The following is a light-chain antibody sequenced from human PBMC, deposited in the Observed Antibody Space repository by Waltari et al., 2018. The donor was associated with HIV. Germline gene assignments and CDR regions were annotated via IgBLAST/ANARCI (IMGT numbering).Light chain of an antibody. J-gene: IGLJ1*01. V-gene: IGLV1-47*01. CDR1: KSTIGSNY. CDR2: RND. CDR3: TAWDDSLRGPV. Sequence: QSLLTQPPSASGTPGQRVTISCSGSKSTIGSNYVYWYQKFPGTTPKLLIFRNDQRPSGVPDRFSGSKSGTSASLAISGLQSEDEADYYCTAWDDSLRGPVFGTGTKVTVL.